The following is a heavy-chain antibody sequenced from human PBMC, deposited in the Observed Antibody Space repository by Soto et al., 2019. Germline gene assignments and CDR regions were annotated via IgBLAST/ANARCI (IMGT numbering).Heavy chain of an antibody. CDR2: IWYDGSNX. Sequence: GGSLRLSCAACVFTFSSYGMQWVRQAPDKWQEWLAGIWYDGSNXXXADSVKGRXTISRYNSKNTXYLQMXSLRAEDTAVYYCARGRRYFGCWRQGSLVADSS. J-gene: IGHJ4*02. CDR3: ARGRRYFGC. V-gene: IGHV3-33*08. CDR1: VFTFSSYG.